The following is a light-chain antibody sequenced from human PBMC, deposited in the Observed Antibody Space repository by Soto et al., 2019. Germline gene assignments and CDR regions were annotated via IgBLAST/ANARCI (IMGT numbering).Light chain of an antibody. J-gene: IGKJ3*01. CDR3: MQALQTPLFT. CDR2: LGS. Sequence: DIAMTQSPLSLPVTPGEPASISCRSSQSLLHSNGYNYLDWYLQKPGQSPQLLISLGSNRASGVPDRFSGSGSGTDFTLKISRVEAEDVGVYYCMQALQTPLFTFGPGTKVDIK. V-gene: IGKV2-28*01. CDR1: QSLLHSNGYNY.